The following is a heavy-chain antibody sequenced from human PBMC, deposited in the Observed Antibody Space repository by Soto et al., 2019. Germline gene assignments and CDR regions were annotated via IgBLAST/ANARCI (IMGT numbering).Heavy chain of an antibody. D-gene: IGHD3-3*01. Sequence: EASVKFSCTASGYTFTSYDINWVRQATGQGLAWIGWMNPNTGNTGSSQNFKGTVTMTRSTAISTGYMELSSLRSEDTAVYYCATRDPLLEWLLPSHYYYYGMDVWGQGTTVTVSS. J-gene: IGHJ6*02. CDR3: ATRDPLLEWLLPSHYYYYGMDV. V-gene: IGHV1-8*01. CDR2: MNPNTGNT. CDR1: GYTFTSYD.